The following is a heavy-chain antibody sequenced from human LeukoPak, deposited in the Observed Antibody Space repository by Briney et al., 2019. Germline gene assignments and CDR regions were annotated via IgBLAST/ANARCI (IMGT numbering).Heavy chain of an antibody. Sequence: GGSMRPSCAASGFTVGSHYTRWVSRVEGKGMEWVSAIRGCDHGTYHGGSVGGRLIISRDHSKHPLYLLMSRVRGPDAGIYYCAKAPLGRCTGSICNPFDIWGQGALCTVSS. CDR3: AKAPLGRCTGSICNPFDI. D-gene: IGHD2-8*02. J-gene: IGHJ4*02. CDR1: GFTVGSHY. V-gene: IGHV3-23*01. CDR2: IRGCDHGT.